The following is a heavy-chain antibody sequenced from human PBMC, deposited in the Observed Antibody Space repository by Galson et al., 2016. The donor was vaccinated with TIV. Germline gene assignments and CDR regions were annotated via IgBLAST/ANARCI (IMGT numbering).Heavy chain of an antibody. CDR1: GFTFSSHA. D-gene: IGHD3-22*01. CDR2: ISGSGATT. Sequence: SLRLSCAASGFTFSSHAMTWVRQAPGKGLEWVSAISGSGATTHYADSVKGRFTISRDSSKNTPYVQMNSLRAEDTAVYYCAKVPSSGFSYYYGRDVWGQGTTVTVS. J-gene: IGHJ6*02. CDR3: AKVPSSGFSYYYGRDV. V-gene: IGHV3-23*01.